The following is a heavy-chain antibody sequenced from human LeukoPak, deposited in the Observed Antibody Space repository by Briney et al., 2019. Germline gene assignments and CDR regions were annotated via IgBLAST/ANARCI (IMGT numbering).Heavy chain of an antibody. V-gene: IGHV4-59*01. CDR2: IYYSGST. CDR1: GGSISSYY. CDR3: ARVPSSGWYTRRYYYYYMDV. D-gene: IGHD6-19*01. J-gene: IGHJ6*03. Sequence: SETLSLTCTVSGGSISSYYWSWIRQPPGKGLEWIGYIYYSGSTNYNPSLKGRVTISVDTSKNQFSLKLSSVTAADTAVYYCARVPSSGWYTRRYYYYYMDVWGKGTTVTVSS.